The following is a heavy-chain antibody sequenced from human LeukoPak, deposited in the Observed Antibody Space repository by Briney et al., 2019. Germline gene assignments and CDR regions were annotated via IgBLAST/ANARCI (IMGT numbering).Heavy chain of an antibody. CDR2: ISSSSSYI. CDR3: ARGGYFDISGYPNCEY. Sequence: GDSLSLSCTASGFTLSGHWILWLRQATGKGLEWVSSISSSSSYIYYADSVKGRFTIPRDNAKNSLYLQMSSLRAEDTALYHCARGGYFDISGYPNCEYWDQGTLVTVSS. J-gene: IGHJ4*02. CDR1: GFTLSGHW. D-gene: IGHD3-22*01. V-gene: IGHV3-21*04.